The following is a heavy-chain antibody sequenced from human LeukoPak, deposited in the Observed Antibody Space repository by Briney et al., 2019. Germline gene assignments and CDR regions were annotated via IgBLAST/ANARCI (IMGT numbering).Heavy chain of an antibody. Sequence: SETLSLTCTVSGVSISGYYWSSIRQPPGKGLELIGYIYSTGITDYNPSLTSRVTISVDTSKNQFSLKLSSVTAADTAVYYCARFIGSSGYYDYWGHGTLVTVPS. CDR1: GVSISGYY. D-gene: IGHD3-22*01. J-gene: IGHJ4*01. CDR2: IYSTGIT. V-gene: IGHV4-59*01. CDR3: ARFIGSSGYYDY.